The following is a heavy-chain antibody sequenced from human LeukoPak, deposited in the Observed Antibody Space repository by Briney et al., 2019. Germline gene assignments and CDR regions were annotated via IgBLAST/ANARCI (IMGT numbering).Heavy chain of an antibody. CDR1: GFTFSSHD. J-gene: IGHJ4*02. CDR2: IAGRDTRI. Sequence: GGSLRLSCVGSGFTFSSHDMIWVRQAPGKGLEWVSDIAGRDTRINYADSVKGRFTISRDNSKNTVYLQMSSLRVEDTAIYYCAREGQYCSSSACQFDYWGQGTLVTVSS. V-gene: IGHV3-23*01. D-gene: IGHD2-2*01. CDR3: AREGQYCSSSACQFDY.